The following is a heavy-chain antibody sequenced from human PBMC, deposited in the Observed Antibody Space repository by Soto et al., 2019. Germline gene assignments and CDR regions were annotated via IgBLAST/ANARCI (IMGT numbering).Heavy chain of an antibody. J-gene: IGHJ3*02. V-gene: IGHV3-23*01. CDR2: IYGNGGRT. CDR3: AKSRPGLDS. Sequence: PGGALRLSCAASGFTFSNYVMNWVRQAPGKGLEWLSDIYGNGGRTNYADSVKGRFTISRDNSKNMLFLQMSSLRVDDTAVYYCAKSRPGLDSCGQGTMVTVSS. CDR1: GFTFSNYV.